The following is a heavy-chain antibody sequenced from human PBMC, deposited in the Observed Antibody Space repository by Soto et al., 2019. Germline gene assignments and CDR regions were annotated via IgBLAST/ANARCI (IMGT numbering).Heavy chain of an antibody. CDR2: ISGSGGST. J-gene: IGHJ4*02. CDR1: GFTFSSYA. Sequence: GGSLRLSCAASGFTFSSYAMSWVRQAPGKGLEWVSAISGSGGSTYYADSVKGRFTISRDNSKNTLYLQMNSLRAEDTAVYYCAKDSGYSYGYGYLDYWGQGTLVTVSS. D-gene: IGHD5-18*01. V-gene: IGHV3-23*01. CDR3: AKDSGYSYGYGYLDY.